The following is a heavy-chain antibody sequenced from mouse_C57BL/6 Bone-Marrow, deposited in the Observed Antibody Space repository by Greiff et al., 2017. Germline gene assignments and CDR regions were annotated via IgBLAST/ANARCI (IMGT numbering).Heavy chain of an antibody. CDR2: IYPRSGNT. J-gene: IGHJ4*01. D-gene: IGHD1-1*01. CDR3: ARRITTVVAFYAMDY. V-gene: IGHV1-81*01. CDR1: GYTFTSYG. Sequence: QVQLQQSGAELARPGASVKLSCKASGYTFTSYGISWVKQRTGQGLEWIGEIYPRSGNTYYNAKFKGKATLTADKSSSTAYMELRSLTSEDSAVYFCARRITTVVAFYAMDYWGQGTSVTVSS.